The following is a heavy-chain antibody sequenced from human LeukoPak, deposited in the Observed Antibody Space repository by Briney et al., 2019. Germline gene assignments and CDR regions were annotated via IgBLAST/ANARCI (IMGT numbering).Heavy chain of an antibody. Sequence: GESLKISCKASGYSFSNRWIGWVRQMPGKGLERMGIIYPGDSDTRYSPSFQGQVTISADKSITTAYLQWSSLKASDTAMYYCASSGGYCSYTSCLLDYWGQGTLVTVSS. CDR1: GYSFSNRW. CDR2: IYPGDSDT. D-gene: IGHD2-2*01. V-gene: IGHV5-51*01. CDR3: ASSGGYCSYTSCLLDY. J-gene: IGHJ4*02.